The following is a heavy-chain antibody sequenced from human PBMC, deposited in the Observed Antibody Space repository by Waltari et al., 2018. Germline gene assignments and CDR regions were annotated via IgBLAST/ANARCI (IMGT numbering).Heavy chain of an antibody. D-gene: IGHD2-2*03. CDR3: SRQVLGYCTSAACRRLES. J-gene: IGHJ4*02. V-gene: IGHV4-38-2*01. CDR2: VYHDGTT. CDR1: GYALNSGFY. Sequence: QLQESGPGLVKPSETLSLTCDVSGYALNSGFYWGWLRQPPGKGLEWVATVYHDGTTFYNPSQNSRATTSMDTSRNQFSLKLRSVTAADTAVYFCSRQVLGYCTSAACRRLESWGQGTLVTVSS.